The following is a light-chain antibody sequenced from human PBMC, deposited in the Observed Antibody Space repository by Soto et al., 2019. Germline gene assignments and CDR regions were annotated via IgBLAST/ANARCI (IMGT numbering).Light chain of an antibody. V-gene: IGLV2-14*03. CDR1: RSDIGAHNF. CDR3: TSWTTSTTMI. Sequence: QSALTQPASVSGSPGQSNTISCTGTRSDIGAHNFVSWYQQHPGEAPKLTLYDVNIRPSGVSNRFSGSESGNTASLTISGLQAEDEADYYCTSWTTSTTMIFGGGTKLTVL. J-gene: IGLJ2*01. CDR2: DVN.